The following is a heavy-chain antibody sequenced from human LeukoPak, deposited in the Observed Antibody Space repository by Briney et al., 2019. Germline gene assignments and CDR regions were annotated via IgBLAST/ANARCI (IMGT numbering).Heavy chain of an antibody. V-gene: IGHV1-69*05. CDR1: GGTFSSYA. CDR2: IIPIFGTA. J-gene: IGHJ4*02. CDR3: ARYNPYNWNDPVGY. D-gene: IGHD1-1*01. Sequence: ASVKVSCKASGGTFSSYAISWVRQAPGQGLEWMGGIIPIFGTANYAQKFQGRVTITTDESTSTAYMELSSLRSEDTAVYYCARYNPYNWNDPVGYWGQGTLVTVSS.